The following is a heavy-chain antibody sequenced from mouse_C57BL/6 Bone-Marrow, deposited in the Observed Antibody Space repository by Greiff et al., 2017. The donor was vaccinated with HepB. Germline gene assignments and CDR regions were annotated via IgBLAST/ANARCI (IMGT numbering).Heavy chain of an antibody. J-gene: IGHJ1*03. V-gene: IGHV1-47*01. CDR3: ARRIFYYGSSLTYWYFDV. Sequence: QVQLKQSGAELVKPGASVKMSCKASGYTFTTYPIEWMKQNHGKSLEWIGNFHPYNDDTKYNEKFKGKATLTVEKSSSTVYLELSRLTSDDSAVYYCARRIFYYGSSLTYWYFDVWGTGTTVTVSS. CDR2: FHPYNDDT. D-gene: IGHD1-1*01. CDR1: GYTFTTYP.